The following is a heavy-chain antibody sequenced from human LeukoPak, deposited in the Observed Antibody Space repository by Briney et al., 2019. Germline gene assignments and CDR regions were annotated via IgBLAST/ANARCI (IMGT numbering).Heavy chain of an antibody. CDR3: ARDVDTSSGWTGDY. V-gene: IGHV3-21*01. D-gene: IGHD6-19*01. J-gene: IGHJ4*02. CDR2: TSSGGSYR. CDR1: GFTFSSYS. Sequence: AGGSLRLSCAASGFTFSSYSMNWVRQAPGRGLEWVSSTSSGGSYRYYADSVKGRFTISRDNAKNSLYLQMSSLRAEDTAVYYCARDVDTSSGWTGDYWGQGTLVTVSS.